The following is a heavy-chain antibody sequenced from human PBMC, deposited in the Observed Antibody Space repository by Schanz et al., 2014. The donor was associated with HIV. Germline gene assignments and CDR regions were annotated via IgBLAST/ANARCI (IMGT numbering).Heavy chain of an antibody. J-gene: IGHJ4*02. CDR3: AKVGRIYSTTWIDH. Sequence: QVKLVESGGGVVQPGRSLRLSCAASGFTFSRYGMHWVRQSPGKGLEWGAVIWYDGSKKYYADSVKGRFTISRDNFKDTLYLQMNSLRGEDSAVYYCAKVGRIYSTTWIDHWGQGTLVTVSS. CDR2: IWYDGSKK. D-gene: IGHD6-13*01. CDR1: GFTFSRYG. V-gene: IGHV3-33*06.